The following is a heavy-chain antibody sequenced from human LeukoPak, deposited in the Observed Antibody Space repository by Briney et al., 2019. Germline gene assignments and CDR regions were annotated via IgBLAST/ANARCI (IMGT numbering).Heavy chain of an antibody. Sequence: GGSLRLSCAASGFTFSSYWMTWVRQAPGKGLEWVAHINQDGSKEYYMDSVKARFTISRDNAKNSLSLQMNSLRAEDTAVYYCVRDGGVSGYDLLDYWGQGTLVTVSS. CDR1: GFTFSSYW. V-gene: IGHV3-7*01. CDR3: VRDGGVSGYDLLDY. D-gene: IGHD5-12*01. CDR2: INQDGSKE. J-gene: IGHJ4*02.